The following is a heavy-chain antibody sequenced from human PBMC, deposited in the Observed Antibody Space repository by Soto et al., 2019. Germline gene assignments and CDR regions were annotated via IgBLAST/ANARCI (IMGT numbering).Heavy chain of an antibody. D-gene: IGHD3-3*01. V-gene: IGHV3-7*05. Sequence: EVQLVESGGGLVQPGGSLRLSCAASGFTFSSYWMSWVRQAPGKGLEWVANIKQDGSEKYYVDSVKGRFTISRDNAKNSLYLQMNSLRAEDTAVYYCARESWGGYGVGWFDPWGQGTLVTVSS. CDR3: ARESWGGYGVGWFDP. CDR2: IKQDGSEK. CDR1: GFTFSSYW. J-gene: IGHJ5*02.